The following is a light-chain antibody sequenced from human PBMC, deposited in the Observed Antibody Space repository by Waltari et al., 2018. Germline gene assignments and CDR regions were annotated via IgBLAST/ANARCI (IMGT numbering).Light chain of an antibody. Sequence: EIVLTQSPGTASLSPGERVTLSCRASQSVGSSSLAWYQQKPGQAPRLVIYRASRSATGIPDRFSGSGSGTDFSLTISRLEPEDFAVNYCQQHGTLPATFGQGTKVELK. V-gene: IGKV3-20*01. CDR3: QQHGTLPAT. CDR2: RAS. CDR1: QSVGSSS. J-gene: IGKJ1*01.